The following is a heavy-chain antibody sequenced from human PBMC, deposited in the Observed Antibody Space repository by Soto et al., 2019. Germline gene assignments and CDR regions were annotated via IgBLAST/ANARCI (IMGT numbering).Heavy chain of an antibody. V-gene: IGHV1-3*01. CDR1: GYTFTSYA. D-gene: IGHD5-18*01. CDR3: ARGLNGYLHYFDY. Sequence: QVQLVQSGAEVKKPGASVKVSCKASGYTFTSYAMHWVRQAPGQRLEWMGWINAGNGNTKYSQKFQGRVTITRDTXASTAYMGLSSLRSEDTAVYYCARGLNGYLHYFDYWGQGTPVTVSS. CDR2: INAGNGNT. J-gene: IGHJ4*02.